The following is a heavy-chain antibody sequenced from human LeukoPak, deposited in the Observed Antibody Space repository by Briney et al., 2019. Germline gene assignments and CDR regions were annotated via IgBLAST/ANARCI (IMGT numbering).Heavy chain of an antibody. CDR2: INHRGST. CDR1: GGSFSNLY. J-gene: IGHJ4*02. D-gene: IGHD6-13*01. CDR3: ASLILIAAGSDF. Sequence: SETLSLTCAVYGGSFSNLYWSWLRQPPGKGLEWIGEINHRGSTTYNPSLKSRVTISIDTSKNQFSLHLTSVTAADTAVYYCASLILIAAGSDFWGQGNLVTVSS. V-gene: IGHV4-34*01.